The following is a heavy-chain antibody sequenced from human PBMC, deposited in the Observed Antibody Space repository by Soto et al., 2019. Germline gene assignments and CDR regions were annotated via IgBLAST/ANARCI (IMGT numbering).Heavy chain of an antibody. V-gene: IGHV4-59*01. CDR1: GGSISTSY. D-gene: IGHD3-3*01. CDR3: ARDGSGHDFWDGPWYFDS. J-gene: IGHJ4*02. CDR2: VSHIGST. Sequence: QLQLQESGPGLVKPSETLSLTCTVSGGSISTSYWSWIRQPPGKGLEWLGYVSHIGSTKYNPSLKNRVTISIDTSQNQFSLKLESVSAADTALYYCARDGSGHDFWDGPWYFDSWGQGTLVTVSS.